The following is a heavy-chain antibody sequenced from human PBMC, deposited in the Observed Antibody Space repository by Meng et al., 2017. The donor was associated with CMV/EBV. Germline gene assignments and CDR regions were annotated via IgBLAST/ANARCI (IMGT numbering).Heavy chain of an antibody. Sequence: GESLKISCAASGFSFSRYWMTWVRQAPGKGLEWVANIRQDGSEAYYVDSVKGRFTIFRDNTKNSLFLQMDSLSAEDTAIYYCVRESSTFSWSEHLQHWGQGTLVTVSS. CDR2: IRQDGSEA. CDR3: VRESSTFSWSEHLQH. CDR1: GFSFSRYW. V-gene: IGHV3-7*01. J-gene: IGHJ1*01. D-gene: IGHD2-2*01.